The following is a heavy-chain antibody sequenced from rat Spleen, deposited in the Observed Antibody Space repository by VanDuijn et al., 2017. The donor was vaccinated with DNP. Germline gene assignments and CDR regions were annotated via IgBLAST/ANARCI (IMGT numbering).Heavy chain of an antibody. CDR2: IIYDGSRT. CDR3: AKDQHGGFAMEA. CDR1: GFTFSDYN. V-gene: IGHV5S10*01. J-gene: IGHJ4*01. Sequence: EVQLVESGGGLVQPGRSLKLSCAASGFTFSDYNMAWVRQAPKKGLEWVATIIYDGSRTYYRDSVKGRFTISRDNAENTVYLQMNSLRSEDTATYYCAKDQHGGFAMEAWGQGTSVTVSS. D-gene: IGHD1-11*01.